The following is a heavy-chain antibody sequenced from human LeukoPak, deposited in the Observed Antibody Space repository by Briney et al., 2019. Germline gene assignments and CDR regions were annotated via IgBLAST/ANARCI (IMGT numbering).Heavy chain of an antibody. Sequence: GGSLRLSCAASGFTFNNFAMSWVRQAPGKGLEWVSAISGSGGSTYYADSVKGRFTISRDNAKNSLYLQMNSLRAEDTAVYYCTREQDREASATVVGDYWGQGTLVTVSS. J-gene: IGHJ4*02. D-gene: IGHD4-23*01. CDR2: ISGSGGST. CDR3: TREQDREASATVVGDY. CDR1: GFTFNNFA. V-gene: IGHV3-23*01.